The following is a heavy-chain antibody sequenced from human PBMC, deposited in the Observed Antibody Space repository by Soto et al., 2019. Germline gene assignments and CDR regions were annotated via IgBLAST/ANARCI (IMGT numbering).Heavy chain of an antibody. V-gene: IGHV3-33*01. D-gene: IGHD6-19*01. Sequence: PGGSLRLSCAASGFTFSSYGMHWVRQAPGKGLEWVAVIWYDGSNKYYADSVKGRFTISRDNSKNTLYLQMNSLRAEDTAVYYCARDFPSNVGIAVAGMVDYWGQGTLVTVSS. J-gene: IGHJ4*02. CDR3: ARDFPSNVGIAVAGMVDY. CDR2: IWYDGSNK. CDR1: GFTFSSYG.